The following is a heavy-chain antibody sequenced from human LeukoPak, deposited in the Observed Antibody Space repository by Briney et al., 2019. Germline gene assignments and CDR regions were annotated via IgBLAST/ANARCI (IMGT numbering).Heavy chain of an antibody. CDR3: ARAPYGATYGSGSYYDY. CDR1: GGSISSGGYY. J-gene: IGHJ4*02. Sequence: PSETLSLTCTVSGGSISSGGYYWSWIRQHPGKGLEWIGYIYYSGGTYYNPSLKSRVTISVDTSKNQFSLKLSSVTAADTAVYYCARAPYGATYGSGSYYDYWGQGTLVTVSS. V-gene: IGHV4-31*03. D-gene: IGHD3-10*01. CDR2: IYYSGGT.